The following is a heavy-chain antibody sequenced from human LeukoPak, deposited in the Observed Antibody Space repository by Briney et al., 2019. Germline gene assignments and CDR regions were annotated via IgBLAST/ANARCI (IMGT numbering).Heavy chain of an antibody. D-gene: IGHD5-18*01. J-gene: IGHJ4*02. V-gene: IGHV3-23*01. CDR1: GFTFSTFA. CDR3: AKDRGYRQLWGFDY. Sequence: GGSLRLSCAASGFTFSTFAMTWVRQTPGRGLEWVSAISGSGGRTYNADSVRGRFSISRDNSMNMLYLQMNSLRAEDTAVYYCAKDRGYRQLWGFDYWGRGILVTVSS. CDR2: ISGSGGRT.